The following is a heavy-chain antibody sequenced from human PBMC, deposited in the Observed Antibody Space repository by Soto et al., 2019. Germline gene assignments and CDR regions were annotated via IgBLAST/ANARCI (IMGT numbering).Heavy chain of an antibody. CDR2: IYYSGGT. D-gene: IGHD3-10*01. J-gene: IGHJ5*02. CDR3: SKGVRGGPNWFDP. CDR1: GGSISNSANH. Sequence: QVQLQESGPGLVRPSQTLSLSCTVSGGSISNSANHWSWIRQHPGEGLEWIGYIYYSGGTYYSPSLKGRVTMSIDASKNQFSLELSSVTAADTAVYYCSKGVRGGPNWFDPWGQGTLVTVSS. V-gene: IGHV4-31*03.